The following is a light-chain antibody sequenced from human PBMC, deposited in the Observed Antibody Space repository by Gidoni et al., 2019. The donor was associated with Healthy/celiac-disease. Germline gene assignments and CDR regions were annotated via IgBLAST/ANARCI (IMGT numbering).Light chain of an antibody. CDR1: QSVSSN. CDR3: QQYNNWPPWT. J-gene: IGKJ1*01. V-gene: IGKV3-15*01. CDR2: GAS. Sequence: EIVMTQSPATLSVSPGERATLSCRASQSVSSNLAWYQQKPGQAPRLLIYGASTRATVIPARVSGSGSGTEFTLTISSLQSEDFAVYYCQQYNNWPPWTFGQGTKVEIK.